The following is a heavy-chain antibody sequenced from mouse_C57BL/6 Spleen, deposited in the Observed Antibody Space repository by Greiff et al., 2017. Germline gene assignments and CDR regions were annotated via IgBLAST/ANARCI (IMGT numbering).Heavy chain of an antibody. CDR2: INPNNGGT. V-gene: IGHV1-22*01. J-gene: IGHJ3*01. CDR1: GYTFTDYN. CDR3: ANGYYQFAY. D-gene: IGHD2-3*01. Sequence: VQLKESGPELVKPGASVKMSCKASGYTFTDYNMHWVKQSHGKSLEWIGYINPNNGGTSYNQKFKGKATLTVNKSSSTAYMELRSLTSEDSAVYYCANGYYQFAYWGQGTLVTVSA.